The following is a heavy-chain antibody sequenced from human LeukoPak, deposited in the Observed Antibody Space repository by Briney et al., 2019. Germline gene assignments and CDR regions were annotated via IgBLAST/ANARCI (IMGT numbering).Heavy chain of an antibody. CDR3: ASSLYCSGAGCYLRNWFDP. V-gene: IGHV4-4*07. J-gene: IGHJ5*02. Sequence: SQTLSLTCAVSGGSLSSYYWSWIRQPAGKGLEWIGRIYTSGSTNYNTSLQSRVTMSLDTSKNQFSLKLSSVTAADTAVYYCASSLYCSGAGCYLRNWFDPWGQGTLVTVSS. CDR1: GGSLSSYY. CDR2: IYTSGST. D-gene: IGHD2-15*01.